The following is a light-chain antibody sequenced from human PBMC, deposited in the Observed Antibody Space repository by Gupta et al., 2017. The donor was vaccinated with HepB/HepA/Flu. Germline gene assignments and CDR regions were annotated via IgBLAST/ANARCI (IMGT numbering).Light chain of an antibody. CDR1: QSVLYSSNNKNY. J-gene: IGKJ2*04. CDR3: QQYYSTLMCS. Sequence: DIVMTQSPDSLAVSLGERATIKCKSSQSVLYSSNNKNYLAWYQQKPGQPPKLLIYWASTRESGVPDRFSGSGSGTDFTLTISSVQAEDVAVYYCQQYYSTLMCSFGQGTKLEIK. CDR2: WAS. V-gene: IGKV4-1*01.